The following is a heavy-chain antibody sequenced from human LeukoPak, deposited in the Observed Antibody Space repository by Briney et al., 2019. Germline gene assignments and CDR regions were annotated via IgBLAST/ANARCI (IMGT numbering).Heavy chain of an antibody. D-gene: IGHD6-19*01. CDR1: GFTFSSYG. CDR3: AKDIGRGWYLLYFDY. CDR2: ISYDGSNK. Sequence: GRSLRLSCAASGFTFSSYGMHWVRQAPGKGLEWEAVISYDGSNKYYADSVKGRFTISRDNSKNTLYLQMNSLRAEDTAVYYCAKDIGRGWYLLYFDYWGQGTLVTVSS. J-gene: IGHJ4*02. V-gene: IGHV3-30*18.